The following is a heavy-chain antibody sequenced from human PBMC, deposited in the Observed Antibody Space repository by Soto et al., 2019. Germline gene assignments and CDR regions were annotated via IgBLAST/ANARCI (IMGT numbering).Heavy chain of an antibody. CDR3: AYRRSVFIWFGSGMDV. CDR1: GVTVRIYA. Sequence: SLELGCAACGVTVRIYAMSGLRQTPGKGLEWVSDISGSGGSTYYADPVKGRFTISRDNSKNTLYLQMISLRAEDTAVYYCAYRRSVFIWFGSGMDVWGQGPTVTVSS. CDR2: ISGSGGST. J-gene: IGHJ6*02. D-gene: IGHD3-10*01. V-gene: IGHV3-23*01.